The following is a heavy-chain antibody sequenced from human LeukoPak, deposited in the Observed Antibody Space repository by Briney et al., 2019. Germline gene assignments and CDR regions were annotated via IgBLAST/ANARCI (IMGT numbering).Heavy chain of an antibody. D-gene: IGHD3-10*01. V-gene: IGHV3-11*01. Sequence: GGSLRLSCAASGFTFSDYYMSWIRQAPGKGLEWVSYISSSGSTIYYADSVKGRFTISRDNAKNSLYLQMNSLRAEDTAVYYCAREGITMEIEAYYYYMDVWGKGTTVTVS. CDR1: GFTFSDYY. CDR3: AREGITMEIEAYYYYMDV. J-gene: IGHJ6*03. CDR2: ISSSGSTI.